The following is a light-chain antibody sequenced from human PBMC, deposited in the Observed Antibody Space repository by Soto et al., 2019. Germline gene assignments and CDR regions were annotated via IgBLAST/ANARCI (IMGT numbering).Light chain of an antibody. Sequence: QAVVTQEPSLTVSPGGTVTITCGSSTGAVTSGHYPSWFQQKPGQAPRTLIYDTSNKHSWTPARFSGSLLGDKAALTLSGAQPEDEAEYYCLLSSNNAQYVMFGGGTKLTVL. V-gene: IGLV7-46*01. CDR2: DTS. J-gene: IGLJ3*02. CDR3: LLSSNNAQYVM. CDR1: TGAVTSGHY.